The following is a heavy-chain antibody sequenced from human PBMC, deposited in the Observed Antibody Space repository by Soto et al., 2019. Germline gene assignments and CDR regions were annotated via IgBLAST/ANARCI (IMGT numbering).Heavy chain of an antibody. D-gene: IGHD3-22*01. V-gene: IGHV4-34*01. J-gene: IGHJ5*02. Sequence: SETLSLTCAGYGWSFSGPYWCWIRQPPGEGLEWIGEINHSGSTNYNPALKSRVTISVDTSKNQFSLKLSSVTAADTAVYYCARKMPTMIVVVIQNWFDPWGQGPLVTVS. CDR3: ARKMPTMIVVVIQNWFDP. CDR1: GWSFSGPY. CDR2: INHSGST.